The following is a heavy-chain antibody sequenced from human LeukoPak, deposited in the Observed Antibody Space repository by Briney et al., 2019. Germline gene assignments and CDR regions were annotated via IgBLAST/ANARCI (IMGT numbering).Heavy chain of an antibody. J-gene: IGHJ5*02. Sequence: SETLSLTCTVSGGSISSHYWSWIRQPPGKGLEWIGYIYYSGSTNYNPSLKSRVTISVDTSKNQFSLKLSSVTAADTAVYYCARGSRAEGIAARPRRNWFDPWGQGTLVTVSS. CDR1: GGSISSHY. CDR3: ARGSRAEGIAARPRRNWFDP. CDR2: IYYSGST. D-gene: IGHD6-6*01. V-gene: IGHV4-59*11.